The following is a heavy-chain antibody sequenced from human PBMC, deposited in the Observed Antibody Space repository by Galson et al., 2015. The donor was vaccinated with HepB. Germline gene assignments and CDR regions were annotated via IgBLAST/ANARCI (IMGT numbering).Heavy chain of an antibody. Sequence: SVKVSCKASGYSFTSYGISWVRQAPGQGLEWMGWISAYNGNTNSAQKVQGRVTMATDTSTSTAYMELWSLKSDDTAIYYCARDGPDYYYYGLDVWGQGTTVTVSS. CDR2: ISAYNGNT. J-gene: IGHJ6*02. CDR3: ARDGPDYYYYGLDV. V-gene: IGHV1-18*04. CDR1: GYSFTSYG.